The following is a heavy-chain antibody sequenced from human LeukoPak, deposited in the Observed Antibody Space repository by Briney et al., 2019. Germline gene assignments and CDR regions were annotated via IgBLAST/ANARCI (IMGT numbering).Heavy chain of an antibody. CDR3: ARDPLEMATTQGGDY. J-gene: IGHJ4*02. D-gene: IGHD5-24*01. V-gene: IGHV1-2*02. CDR1: GYTFTGYY. Sequence: ASVKVSCKASGYTFTGYYMHWVRQAPGQGLEWLGWISPNSGGTHYSPKFQGRVTMTRDTSISTAYMELSSLRSEDTAVYYCARDPLEMATTQGGDYWGQGTLVTVSS. CDR2: ISPNSGGT.